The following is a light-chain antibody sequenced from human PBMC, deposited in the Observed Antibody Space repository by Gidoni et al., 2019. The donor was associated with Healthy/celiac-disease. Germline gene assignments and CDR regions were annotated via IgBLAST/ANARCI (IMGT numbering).Light chain of an antibody. V-gene: IGKV3-11*01. J-gene: IGKJ3*01. CDR2: DAS. CDR1: QSVSSY. CDR3: QQRST. Sequence: EIVLTQSPATLSLPPGERATLSCRASQSVSSYLAWYQQKPGQAPRLLIYDASNRATGIPARFSGSGSGTDFTLTISSLEPEDFAVYYCQQRSTFGPGTKVDIK.